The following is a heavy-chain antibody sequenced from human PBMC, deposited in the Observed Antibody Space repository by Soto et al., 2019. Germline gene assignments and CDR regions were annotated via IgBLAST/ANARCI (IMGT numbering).Heavy chain of an antibody. V-gene: IGHV3-48*01. Sequence: GGSLRLSCAASGFTFSSYSMNWVRQAPGKGLEWVSYISSSSSTIYYADSVKGRFTISRDNSKNTLYLHMNSLRSEDTGVYYCARGDLEDILVVVGARPGEYGIDIWGQGTTVTVSS. CDR2: ISSSSSTI. J-gene: IGHJ6*02. CDR3: ARGDLEDILVVVGARPGEYGIDI. CDR1: GFTFSSYS. D-gene: IGHD2-15*01.